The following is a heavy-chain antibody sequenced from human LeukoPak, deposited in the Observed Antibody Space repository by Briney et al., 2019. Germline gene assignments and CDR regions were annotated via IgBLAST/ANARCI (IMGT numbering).Heavy chain of an antibody. D-gene: IGHD2-2*01. CDR1: GGSFNGYY. CDR2: INHSGST. Sequence: SETLSLTCAVYGGSFNGYYWSWIGQPPGKGLEWIGEINHSGSTNYNPSLKSRVTISVDTCKNQFSLKLSSVTAADTAVYYCARGPLGYCSSTSCYAYYYYYMDVWGKGTTVTVSS. J-gene: IGHJ6*03. CDR3: ARGPLGYCSSTSCYAYYYYYMDV. V-gene: IGHV4-34*01.